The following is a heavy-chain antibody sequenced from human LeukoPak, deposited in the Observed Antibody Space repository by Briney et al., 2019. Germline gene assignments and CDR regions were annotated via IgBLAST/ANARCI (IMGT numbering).Heavy chain of an antibody. V-gene: IGHV4-59*01. J-gene: IGHJ4*02. CDR3: ARGRVNKYYYGSGSPVSFFDY. D-gene: IGHD3-10*01. CDR1: GGCISSYY. CDR2: IYYSGST. Sequence: SETLSLTCTVSGGCISSYYWSWIRQPPGKGLEWIGYIYYSGSTNYNPSLKSRVTISVDTSKNQFSLKLSSVTAADTAVYYCARGRVNKYYYGSGSPVSFFDYWGQGTLVTVSS.